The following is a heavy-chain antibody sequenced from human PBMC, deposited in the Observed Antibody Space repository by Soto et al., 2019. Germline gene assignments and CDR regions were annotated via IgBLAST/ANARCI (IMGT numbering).Heavy chain of an antibody. D-gene: IGHD6-19*01. Sequence: VASVKVSCKASGGTFSSYAISWVRQAPGQGLEWMGGIIPIFGTANYAQKFQGRVTITADESTSTAYMELSSLRSEDTAVYYCARHGSMAVAGQFDYWGQGTLVTVSS. CDR2: IIPIFGTA. CDR3: ARHGSMAVAGQFDY. J-gene: IGHJ4*02. CDR1: GGTFSSYA. V-gene: IGHV1-69*13.